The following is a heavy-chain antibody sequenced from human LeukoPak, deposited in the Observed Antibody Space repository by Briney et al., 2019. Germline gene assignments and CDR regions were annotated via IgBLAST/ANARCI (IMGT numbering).Heavy chain of an antibody. CDR1: GYTLTELS. V-gene: IGHV1-24*01. D-gene: IGHD6-13*01. J-gene: IGHJ4*02. CDR2: FDPDDGET. CDR3: ATRDSSSWGVDY. Sequence: ASVKVSCKVSGYTLTELSMHWVRQAPGKGLEWMGGFDPDDGETIYAQKFQGRVTMTEDTSTDTAYMELSSLRSEDTAVYYCATRDSSSWGVDYWGQGTLVTVSS.